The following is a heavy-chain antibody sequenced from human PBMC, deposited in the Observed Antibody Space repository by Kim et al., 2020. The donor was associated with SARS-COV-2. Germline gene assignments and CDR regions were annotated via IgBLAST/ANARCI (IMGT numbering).Heavy chain of an antibody. D-gene: IGHD3-22*01. Sequence: GGSLRLSCAASGFTFSSYAMSWVRQAPGKGLEWVSAISGSGGSTYYADSVKGRFTISRDNSKNTLYLQMNSLRAEDTAVYYCAKRGGRRGCDSRDVWYFDYWGQGSLVTVSS. V-gene: IGHV3-23*01. CDR1: GFTFSSYA. CDR3: AKRGGRRGCDSRDVWYFDY. J-gene: IGHJ4*02. CDR2: ISGSGGST.